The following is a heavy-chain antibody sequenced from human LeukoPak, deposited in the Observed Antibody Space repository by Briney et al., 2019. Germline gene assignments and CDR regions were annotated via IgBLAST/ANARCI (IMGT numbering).Heavy chain of an antibody. V-gene: IGHV3-23*01. J-gene: IGHJ5*02. CDR2: ISGSGGST. CDR3: AKDHHNWNYHWFDP. CDR1: GFTFSSYA. D-gene: IGHD1-7*01. Sequence: PGGSLRLSCAASGFTFSSYAMSWVRQAPGKGLEWVSAISGSGGSTYYADSVKGRFTISRDNSKNTLYLQMNSLRAEDTAVYCCAKDHHNWNYHWFDPWGQGTLVTVSS.